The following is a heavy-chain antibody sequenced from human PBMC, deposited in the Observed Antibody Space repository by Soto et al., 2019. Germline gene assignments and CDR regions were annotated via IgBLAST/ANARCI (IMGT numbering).Heavy chain of an antibody. CDR1: GYTFTSYD. CDR3: ATRLGYCSGGSCRTHYYYGMDV. J-gene: IGHJ6*02. V-gene: IGHV1-8*01. CDR2: MNPNSGNT. Sequence: ASVKVSCKASGYTFTSYDINWVRLATGQGLEWMRWMNPNSGNTGYAQKFQGRVTMTRNTSISTAYMELSSLRSEDTAVYYCATRLGYCSGGSCRTHYYYGMDVWGQGTTVTVSS. D-gene: IGHD2-15*01.